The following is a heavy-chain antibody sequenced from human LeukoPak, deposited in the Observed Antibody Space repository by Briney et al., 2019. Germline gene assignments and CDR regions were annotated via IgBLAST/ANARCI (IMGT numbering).Heavy chain of an antibody. CDR3: ARGRGGSGFNY. D-gene: IGHD2-15*01. V-gene: IGHV4-59*01. CDR1: GGSISSYY. J-gene: IGHJ4*02. Sequence: SETLSLTCTVSGGSISSYYWSWIRQPPGKGLEWIGYIYYSGSTNYNPSLKSRATISVDTSKNQFSLKLSSVTDADTAVYYCARGRGGSGFNYWGQGTLVTVSS. CDR2: IYYSGST.